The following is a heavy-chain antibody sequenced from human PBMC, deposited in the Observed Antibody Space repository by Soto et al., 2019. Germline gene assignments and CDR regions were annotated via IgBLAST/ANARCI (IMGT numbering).Heavy chain of an antibody. CDR2: IYHSGST. V-gene: IGHV4-30-4*01. J-gene: IGHJ4*02. CDR3: ATYYDSSGPTFES. CDR1: CISISSGDHY. Sequence: PSETLSLTCTVSCISISSGDHYWSRLRQPPGKGLEWIAYIYHSGSTYCNPYLKSRVNMSVNTSKSQFSLRLSSVTAADPAVYYCATYYDSSGPTFESWGQGALVSVS. D-gene: IGHD3-22*01.